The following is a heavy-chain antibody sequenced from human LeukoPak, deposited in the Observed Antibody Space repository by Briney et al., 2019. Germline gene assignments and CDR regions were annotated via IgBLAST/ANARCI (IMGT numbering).Heavy chain of an antibody. CDR3: ARQGGATPGY. D-gene: IGHD1-26*01. CDR1: GYSFTSYW. J-gene: IGHJ4*02. V-gene: IGHV5-10-1*01. Sequence: GESLKISCKGSGYSFTSYWISWVRQMPGKGLEWMGRIDPSDSYTNYSPSFEGHVTISADRSTNTAYLQWSSLKASDTAMYYCARQGGATPGYWGQGTLVAVSS. CDR2: IDPSDSYT.